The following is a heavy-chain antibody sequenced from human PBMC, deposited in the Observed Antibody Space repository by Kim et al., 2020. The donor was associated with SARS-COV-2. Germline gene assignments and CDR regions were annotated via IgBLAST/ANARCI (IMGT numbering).Heavy chain of an antibody. CDR2: IYYSGST. D-gene: IGHD3-10*01. J-gene: IGHJ5*02. Sequence: SETLSLTCTVSGGSISSSSYYWGWIRQPPGKGLEWIGSIYYSGSTYYNPSLKSRVTISVDTSKNQFSLKLSSVTAADTAVYYCARHLPSILWFGDRRLTWFDPWGQGTLVTVSS. CDR3: ARHLPSILWFGDRRLTWFDP. V-gene: IGHV4-39*01. CDR1: GGSISSSSYY.